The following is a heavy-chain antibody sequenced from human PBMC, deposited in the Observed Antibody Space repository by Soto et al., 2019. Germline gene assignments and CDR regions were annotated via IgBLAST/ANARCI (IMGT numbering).Heavy chain of an antibody. Sequence: QVQLVESGGGVVQPGRSLRLSCAASGFTFSSYGMHWVRQAPGKGLEWVAVISYDGSNKYYADSVKGRFTISRDNSKNALYLQMNTLRAGDTAGYYCAEEGDSSCWYGSREYFQHWGQGTLVTVSS. D-gene: IGHD6-13*01. J-gene: IGHJ1*01. CDR2: ISYDGSNK. CDR1: GFTFSSYG. CDR3: AEEGDSSCWYGSREYFQH. V-gene: IGHV3-30*18.